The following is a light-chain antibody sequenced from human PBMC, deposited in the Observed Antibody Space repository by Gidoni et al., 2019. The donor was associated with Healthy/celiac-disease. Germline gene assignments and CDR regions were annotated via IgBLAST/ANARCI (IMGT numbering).Light chain of an antibody. J-gene: IGKJ1*01. Sequence: DITMNQSPSSLSASVGDRVTITCRASQSISSYLNWYQQKPGKAPKLLIYAASSLQSGVPSRFSGSGSGTDFTLTISSLQPEDFATYYCQQSYSTPRTFGQGTKVEIK. CDR1: QSISSY. V-gene: IGKV1-39*01. CDR2: AAS. CDR3: QQSYSTPRT.